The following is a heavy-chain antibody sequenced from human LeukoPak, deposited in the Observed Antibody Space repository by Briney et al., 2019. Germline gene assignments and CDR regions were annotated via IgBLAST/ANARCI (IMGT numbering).Heavy chain of an antibody. CDR2: ISGSGGST. CDR3: AKDRVVPATPNWFDP. CDR1: GFTFSSYA. V-gene: IGHV3-23*01. J-gene: IGHJ5*02. Sequence: GGSLRLSCAASGFTFSSYAMSWVRQAPGNGLEWVSAISGSGGSTYYADSVKGRFTISRDNSKNTLYLQMNSLRAEDTAVYYCAKDRVVPATPNWFDPWGQGTLVTVSS. D-gene: IGHD2-21*02.